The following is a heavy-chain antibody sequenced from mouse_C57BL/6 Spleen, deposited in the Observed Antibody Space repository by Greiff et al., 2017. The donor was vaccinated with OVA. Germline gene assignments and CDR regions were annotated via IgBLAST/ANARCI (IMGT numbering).Heavy chain of an antibody. D-gene: IGHD2-5*01. Sequence: VKLMESGAELVKPGASVKISCKASGYAFSSYWMNWVKQRPGKGLEWIGQIYPGDGDTNYNGKFKGKATLTADKSSSTAYMQLSSLTSEDSAVYFCAREGYSNSHWYFDVWGTGTTVTVSS. CDR1: GYAFSSYW. J-gene: IGHJ1*03. V-gene: IGHV1-80*01. CDR3: AREGYSNSHWYFDV. CDR2: IYPGDGDT.